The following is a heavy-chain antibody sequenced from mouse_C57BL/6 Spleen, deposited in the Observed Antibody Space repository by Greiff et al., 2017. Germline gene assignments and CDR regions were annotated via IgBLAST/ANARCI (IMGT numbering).Heavy chain of an antibody. CDR3: ARGGGCYDVAWFAY. CDR1: GYSITSGYY. Sequence: EVKLLESGPGLVKPSQSLSLTCSVTGYSITSGYYWNWIRQFPGNKLEWMGYISYDGSNNYNPSLKNRISITRDTSKNQFFLKLNSVTTEDTATYYCARGGGCYDVAWFAYWGQGTLVTVSA. J-gene: IGHJ3*01. CDR2: ISYDGSN. D-gene: IGHD2-12*01. V-gene: IGHV3-6*01.